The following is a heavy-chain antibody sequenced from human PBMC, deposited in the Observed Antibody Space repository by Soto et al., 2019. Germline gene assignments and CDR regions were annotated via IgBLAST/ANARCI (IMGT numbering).Heavy chain of an antibody. CDR3: ARGYCSSTSCYGIYYYYGMDV. V-gene: IGHV1-69*06. CDR2: IIPIFGTA. J-gene: IGHJ6*02. CDR1: GGTFSSYA. D-gene: IGHD2-2*01. Sequence: ASVKFSCKASGGTFSSYAISWVRQAPGQGLEWMGGIIPIFGTANYAQKFQGRVTITADKSTSTAYMELSSLRSEDTAVYYCARGYCSSTSCYGIYYYYGMDVWGQGTTVTVSS.